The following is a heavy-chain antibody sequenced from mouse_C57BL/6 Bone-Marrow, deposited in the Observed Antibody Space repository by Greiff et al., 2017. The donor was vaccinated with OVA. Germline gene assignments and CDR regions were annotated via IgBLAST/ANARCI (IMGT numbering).Heavy chain of an antibody. D-gene: IGHD1-1*01. CDR2: ISNGGGST. CDR1: GFTFSDYY. Sequence: EVQVVESGGGLVQPGGSLKLSCAASGFTFSDYYMYWVRQTPEKRLEWVAYISNGGGSTYYPDTVKGRFTISRDNAKNTLYLQMSRLKSEDTAMYYCARPDYYGSSYYAMDYWGQGTSVTVSS. CDR3: ARPDYYGSSYYAMDY. V-gene: IGHV5-12*01. J-gene: IGHJ4*01.